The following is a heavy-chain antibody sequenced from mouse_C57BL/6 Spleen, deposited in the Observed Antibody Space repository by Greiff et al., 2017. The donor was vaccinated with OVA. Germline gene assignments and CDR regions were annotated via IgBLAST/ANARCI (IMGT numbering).Heavy chain of an antibody. Sequence: VKLMESGPELVKPGASVKISCKASGYAFSSSWMNWVKQRPGKGLEWIGRIYPGDGDTNYNGKFKGKATLTADKSSSTAYMQLSSLTSDDSAVYFCASYNDYDPSYWYVDVWGTGTTVTVSS. CDR3: ASYNDYDPSYWYVDV. V-gene: IGHV1-82*01. CDR1: GYAFSSSW. CDR2: IYPGDGDT. J-gene: IGHJ1*03. D-gene: IGHD2-4*01.